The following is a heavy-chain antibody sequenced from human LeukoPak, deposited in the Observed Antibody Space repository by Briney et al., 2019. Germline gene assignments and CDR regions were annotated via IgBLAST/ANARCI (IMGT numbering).Heavy chain of an antibody. V-gene: IGHV3-74*01. Sequence: GGSLRLSCAASGFSFSSYWMHWVRQAAGKGLVWASCINNDGSITSYADSVKGRFTMSRDNAKNTLYLQMNSLRAEDTAVYYCARGHYFGMDVWGQGTTVTVSS. CDR3: ARGHYFGMDV. CDR1: GFSFSSYW. CDR2: INNDGSIT. J-gene: IGHJ6*02.